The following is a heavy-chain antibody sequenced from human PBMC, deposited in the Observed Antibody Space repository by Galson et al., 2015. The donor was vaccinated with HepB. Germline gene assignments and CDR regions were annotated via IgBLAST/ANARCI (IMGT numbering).Heavy chain of an antibody. D-gene: IGHD3-16*01. V-gene: IGHV3-30*04. CDR3: ARATLGWFDP. Sequence: SLRLSCAASGFIFSNHAMHWVRQAPGKGLEWVAVISYDGSNEYYADSVKGRFTISRDNSKNTLYLQMNSLRDEDTAVYYCARATLGWFDPWGQGTLVTVSS. CDR1: GFIFSNHA. J-gene: IGHJ5*02. CDR2: ISYDGSNE.